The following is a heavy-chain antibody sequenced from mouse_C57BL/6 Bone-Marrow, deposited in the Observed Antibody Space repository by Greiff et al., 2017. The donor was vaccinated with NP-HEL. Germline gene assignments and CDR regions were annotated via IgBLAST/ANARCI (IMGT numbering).Heavy chain of an antibody. Sequence: QVQLQQPGTELVKPGASVKLSCKASGYTFTSYWMHWVKQRPGQGLEWIGNINPSNGGTNYNEKFKSKATLTVDKSSSTAYMQLSSLTSEDSAVYYYARVGGSYYQYFDYWGQGTTLTVSS. D-gene: IGHD2-12*01. CDR3: ARVGGSYYQYFDY. CDR2: INPSNGGT. CDR1: GYTFTSYW. V-gene: IGHV1-53*01. J-gene: IGHJ2*01.